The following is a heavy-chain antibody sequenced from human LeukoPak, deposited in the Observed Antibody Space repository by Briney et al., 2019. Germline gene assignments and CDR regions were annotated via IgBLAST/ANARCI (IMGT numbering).Heavy chain of an antibody. CDR1: GGSISSYH. V-gene: IGHV4-59*01. CDR2: IYYSGST. D-gene: IGHD5-12*01. Sequence: SETLSLTCAVSGGSISSYHWSWIRQPPGKGLEWLGYIYYSGSTNYNPSLKSRVTISIDTSKNQFSLKLSSVTAADTAVYYCVRLVGGDIDYWGQGTLVAVSS. J-gene: IGHJ4*02. CDR3: VRLVGGDIDY.